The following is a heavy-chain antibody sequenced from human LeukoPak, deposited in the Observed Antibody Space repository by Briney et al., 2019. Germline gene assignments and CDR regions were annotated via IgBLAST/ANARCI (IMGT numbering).Heavy chain of an antibody. CDR3: PSLPRY. J-gene: IGHJ4*02. CDR2: IYYSGST. Sequence: SETLSLTCTVSGGSISSSSYYWGWIRQPPGKGLEWFGSIYYSGSTYYHPSLKRRVTISVDTSKHQFSLMLSSVTAADTAVYYCPSLPRYWGQGTLVSVSS. V-gene: IGHV4-39*07. CDR1: GGSISSSSYY.